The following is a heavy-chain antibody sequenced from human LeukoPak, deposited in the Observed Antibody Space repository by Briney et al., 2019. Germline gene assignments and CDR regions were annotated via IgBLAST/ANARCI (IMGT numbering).Heavy chain of an antibody. J-gene: IGHJ4*02. D-gene: IGHD3-22*01. CDR3: ARTDSSGTNRNYFDY. V-gene: IGHV4-39*02. CDR2: IYHYGNT. CDR1: GGSISSSSYY. Sequence: PSETLSLTCTVSGGSISSSSYYWVWIRQPPGKGLEWIGSIYHYGNTYYNPSLKSRVTISVDTSKNHFSLRLSSVTAADTAVYYCARTDSSGTNRNYFDYWGQGTLVTVSS.